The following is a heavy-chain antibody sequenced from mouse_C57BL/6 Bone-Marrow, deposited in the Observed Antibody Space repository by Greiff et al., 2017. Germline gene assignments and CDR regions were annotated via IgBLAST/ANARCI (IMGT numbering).Heavy chain of an antibody. CDR1: GFTFTSYA. Sequence: EVQLLESGDGLVKPGASLKLSCAASGFTFTSYAMSWVSQTPGKRLEWVGYFSTGGDYIYYADTVKGRVTLTRDKAKNTLYLQMSDLESEDTAMYYCEESRISAMDYWGQGTSVTVSS. V-gene: IGHV5S21*01. J-gene: IGHJ4*01. CDR3: EESRISAMDY. D-gene: IGHD6-2*01. CDR2: FSTGGDYI.